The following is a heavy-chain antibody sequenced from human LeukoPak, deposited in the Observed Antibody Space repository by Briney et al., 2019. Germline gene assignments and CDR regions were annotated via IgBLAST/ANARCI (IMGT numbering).Heavy chain of an antibody. CDR3: AKTSGYRRFDP. Sequence: PGGSLRLSCAASGFTFDDYEMSWVRQAPGKGLEWVSAISGSGGSTYFADSVKGRFTISRDNSKNTLYLQMNSLRAEDTAVYYCAKTSGYRRFDPWGQGTLVTVSS. V-gene: IGHV3-23*01. CDR2: ISGSGGST. CDR1: GFTFDDYE. D-gene: IGHD5-12*01. J-gene: IGHJ5*02.